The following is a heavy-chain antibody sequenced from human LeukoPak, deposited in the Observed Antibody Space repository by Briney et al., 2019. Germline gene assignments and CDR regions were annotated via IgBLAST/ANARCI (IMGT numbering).Heavy chain of an antibody. Sequence: SETLSLTCTVSGYSISSGYYWGWIRQPPGKGLEWIGSIYHSGSTYYNPSLKSRVTISVDTSKNQFSLKLSSVTAAGTAVYYCARANRVSLYYFDYWGQGTLVTVSS. CDR1: GYSISSGYY. V-gene: IGHV4-38-2*02. CDR2: IYHSGST. D-gene: IGHD5/OR15-5a*01. CDR3: ARANRVSLYYFDY. J-gene: IGHJ4*02.